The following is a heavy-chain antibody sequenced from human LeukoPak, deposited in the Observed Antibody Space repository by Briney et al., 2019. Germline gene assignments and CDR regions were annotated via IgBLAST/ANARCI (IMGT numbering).Heavy chain of an antibody. CDR2: ISGSGGST. CDR1: GFTFSSYS. J-gene: IGHJ5*02. CDR3: AKDKDIVGASGWFDP. V-gene: IGHV3-23*01. Sequence: GGSLRLSCAASGFTFSSYSMSWVRQAPGKGLEWVSAISGSGGSTYYADSVKGRFTISRDNSKNTLYLQMNSLRAEDTAVYYCAKDKDIVGASGWFDPWGQGTLVTVSS. D-gene: IGHD1-26*01.